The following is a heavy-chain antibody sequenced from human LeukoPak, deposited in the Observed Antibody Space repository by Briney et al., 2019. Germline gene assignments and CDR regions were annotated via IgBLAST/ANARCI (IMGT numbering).Heavy chain of an antibody. Sequence: GGSLRLSCAASGSTFSSYEMNWVRQAPGKGLEWVSYISSSCSTIYYADSVKGRFTISRDNAKNSLYLQMNSLRAEDTAVYYCAKDSSPLLTGSIFDYWGQGTLVTVSS. V-gene: IGHV3-48*03. CDR2: ISSSCSTI. D-gene: IGHD3-9*01. CDR1: GSTFSSYE. CDR3: AKDSSPLLTGSIFDY. J-gene: IGHJ4*02.